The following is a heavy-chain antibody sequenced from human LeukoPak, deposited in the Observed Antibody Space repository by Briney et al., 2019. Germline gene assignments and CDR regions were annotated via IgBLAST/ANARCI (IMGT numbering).Heavy chain of an antibody. J-gene: IGHJ4*02. D-gene: IGHD2-2*01. V-gene: IGHV1-2*02. CDR2: INPNSGGT. Sequence: GASVKVSCKASGYTFTSYGISWVRQAPGQGLEWMGWINPNSGGTNYAQKFQGRVTMTRDTSISTAYMELSRLRSDDTAVYYCARDPYCSSTSCSYFDYWGQGTLVTVSS. CDR1: GYTFTSYG. CDR3: ARDPYCSSTSCSYFDY.